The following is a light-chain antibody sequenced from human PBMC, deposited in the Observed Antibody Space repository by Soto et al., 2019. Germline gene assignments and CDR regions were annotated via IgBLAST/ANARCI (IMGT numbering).Light chain of an antibody. CDR2: AAI. V-gene: IGKV1-9*01. CDR3: QQYNSYPWT. J-gene: IGKJ1*01. CDR1: QDINSY. Sequence: IQLTQSPSSLSASVGDRVTITCRASQDINSYLAWYHQKPGKAPRLLIYAAIALHSGVPSRFSGSGSGTDFTLTISSLQPEDFGTYYCQQYNSYPWTFGQGTKVEIK.